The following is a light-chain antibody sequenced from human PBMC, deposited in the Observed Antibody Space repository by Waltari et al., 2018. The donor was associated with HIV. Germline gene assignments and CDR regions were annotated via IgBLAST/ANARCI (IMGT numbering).Light chain of an antibody. Sequence: SALTQPASVSGSPGQSVTIPCTGTSYEFDLHNFLSWYQQHTGKAPQLIIFGVNSPPSGISSRFSASESGDTASLTISGLQSGDEADYYCTTYTAKDSLLIGSGTKLTVL. CDR1: SYEFDLHNF. CDR2: GVN. J-gene: IGLJ2*01. CDR3: TTYTAKDSLL. V-gene: IGLV2-14*01.